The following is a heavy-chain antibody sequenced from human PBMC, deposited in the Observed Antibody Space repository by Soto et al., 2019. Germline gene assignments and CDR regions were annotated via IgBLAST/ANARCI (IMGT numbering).Heavy chain of an antibody. J-gene: IGHJ5*02. CDR1: GFTFSSHW. CDR2: IRGDGSST. D-gene: IGHD6-19*01. Sequence: EVQLVESGGGLVQPGGSLRLSCVGSGFTFSSHWMHWVRQTPGKGPVWVSRIRGDGSSTAYAESVRGRFAISRDNAKNTLYRQMNNLRAEDSSVYLCAREIIAVMGAIRWLAPWGLGTQVTVSS. CDR3: AREIIAVMGAIRWLAP. V-gene: IGHV3-74*01.